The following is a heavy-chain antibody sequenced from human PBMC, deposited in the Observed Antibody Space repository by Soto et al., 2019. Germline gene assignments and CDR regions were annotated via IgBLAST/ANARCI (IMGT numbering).Heavy chain of an antibody. J-gene: IGHJ4*02. CDR1: GGTFSSYA. CDR3: ARLPSAGYYYASSGYQQTRRDY. CDR2: IIPIFGTA. V-gene: IGHV1-69*13. D-gene: IGHD3-22*01. Sequence: SVKVSCKASGGTFSSYAISWVRQAPGQGLEWMGGIIPIFGTANYAQKFQGRVTITADESTSTAYMELSSLRSEDTAVYYCARLPSAGYYYASSGYQQTRRDYWGQGTLVTVSS.